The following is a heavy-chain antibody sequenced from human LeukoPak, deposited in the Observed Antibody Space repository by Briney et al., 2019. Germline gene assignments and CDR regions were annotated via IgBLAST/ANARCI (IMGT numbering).Heavy chain of an antibody. Sequence: GGSLRLSCAASGFTFSSYSMNWVRQAPGKGVEWVSSISSSSSYIYYADSVKGRFTISRDNAKNSLYLQMNSLRAEDTAVYYCARAHYVWGSYRYYDAFDIWGQGTMVTVSS. CDR1: GFTFSSYS. J-gene: IGHJ3*02. CDR2: ISSSSSYI. CDR3: ARAHYVWGSYRYYDAFDI. D-gene: IGHD3-16*02. V-gene: IGHV3-21*01.